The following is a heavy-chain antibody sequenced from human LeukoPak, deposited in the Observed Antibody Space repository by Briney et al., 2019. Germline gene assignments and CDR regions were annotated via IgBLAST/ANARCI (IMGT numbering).Heavy chain of an antibody. Sequence: SETLSLTCTVSGGSLISGGYYWSRIRQHPGKGLEWIGYIYYSGGTFYNPSLKSRVTISLDTSKNQFSLKLSSVTAADTAVYYCASSEATTTPPPYGMDVWGQGTTVTVSS. CDR3: ASSEATTTPPPYGMDV. V-gene: IGHV4-31*03. J-gene: IGHJ6*02. CDR1: GGSLISGGYY. CDR2: IYYSGGT. D-gene: IGHD5-12*01.